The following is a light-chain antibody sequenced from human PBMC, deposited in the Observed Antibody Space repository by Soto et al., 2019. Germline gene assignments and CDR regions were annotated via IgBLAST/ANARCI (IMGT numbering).Light chain of an antibody. Sequence: DIQMTQSPSSLSASVGDTVTITCRASQHITTDCAWYQQKAGRAPKCLILLASRLQTGVPSRFSGSGSGTEFALTISSLQPEDFATYYCLHHNGYPPVFGQGTKVEIK. CDR3: LHHNGYPPV. CDR2: LAS. CDR1: QHITTD. J-gene: IGKJ2*01. V-gene: IGKV1-17*01.